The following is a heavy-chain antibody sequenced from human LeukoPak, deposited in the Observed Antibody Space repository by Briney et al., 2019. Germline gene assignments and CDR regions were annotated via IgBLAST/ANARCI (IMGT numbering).Heavy chain of an antibody. Sequence: ASVTVSCKASGGTFSSYAISWVRQAPGQGLEWMGGIIPIFGTANYAQKFQGRVTITADESTSTAYMELSSLRSEDTAVYYCALGLRYFDWLFDPYYYYYYGMDVWGQGTTVTVSS. V-gene: IGHV1-69*13. CDR2: IIPIFGTA. J-gene: IGHJ6*02. CDR1: GGTFSSYA. D-gene: IGHD3-9*01. CDR3: ALGLRYFDWLFDPYYYYYYGMDV.